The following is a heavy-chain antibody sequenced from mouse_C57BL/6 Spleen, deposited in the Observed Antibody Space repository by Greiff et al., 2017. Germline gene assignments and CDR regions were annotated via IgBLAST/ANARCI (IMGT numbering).Heavy chain of an antibody. CDR3: AREGTGIWFAY. J-gene: IGHJ3*01. D-gene: IGHD4-1*01. CDR2: IDPSDSET. CDR1: GYTFTSYW. V-gene: IGHV1-52*01. Sequence: QVQLQQPGAELVRPGSSVKLSCKASGYTFTSYWMHWVKQRPIQGLEWIGNIDPSDSETHYNQKFKDKATLTVDKSSSTAYMQLSSLTSEDSAVYHCAREGTGIWFAYWGQGTLVTVSA.